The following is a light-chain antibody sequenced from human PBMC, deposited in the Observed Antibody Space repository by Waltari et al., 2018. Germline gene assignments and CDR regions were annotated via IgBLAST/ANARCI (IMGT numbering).Light chain of an antibody. CDR2: GAS. CDR1: QSVRTN. CDR3: QQYNNWPPWT. J-gene: IGKJ1*01. V-gene: IGKV3-15*01. Sequence: SCRASQSVRTNVAWYQQTPGQAPRLLIYGASTRATGIPDRFSGSGSGTEFILTISSLQSEDFAVYYCQQYNNWPPWTFGQGTKVEIK.